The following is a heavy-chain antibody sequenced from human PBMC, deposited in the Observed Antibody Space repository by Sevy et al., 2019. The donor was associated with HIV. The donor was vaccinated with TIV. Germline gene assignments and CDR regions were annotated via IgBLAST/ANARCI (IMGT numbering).Heavy chain of an antibody. J-gene: IGHJ4*02. Sequence: GGSLRLSCAASGFTFSNAWMSWVRQAPGKGLEWVGRIKSKTDGGTTDYAAPVKGRFTISRDDSKNTLYLQMNSLKTEDTVVYYCTTAVRQITGTTGFDYWGQGTLVTVSS. D-gene: IGHD1-7*01. V-gene: IGHV3-15*01. CDR2: IKSKTDGGTT. CDR1: GFTFSNAW. CDR3: TTAVRQITGTTGFDY.